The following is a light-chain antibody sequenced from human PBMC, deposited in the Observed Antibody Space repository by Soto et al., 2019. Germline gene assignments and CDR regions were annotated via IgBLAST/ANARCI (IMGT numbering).Light chain of an antibody. CDR2: AAS. CDR3: QRYGSSPLIT. CDR1: QSVSSN. J-gene: IGKJ5*01. V-gene: IGKV3-15*01. Sequence: EIVMTQSPATLSVSPGERATLSCRASQSVSSNLAWYQQKPGQAPRLLIYAASARATGIPARFSGSGSGTDFTLTISRLEPEDFAVYFCQRYGSSPLITFGQGTRLEIK.